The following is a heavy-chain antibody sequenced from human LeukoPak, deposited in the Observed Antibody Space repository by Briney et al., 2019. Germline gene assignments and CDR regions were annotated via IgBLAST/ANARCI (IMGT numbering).Heavy chain of an antibody. V-gene: IGHV4-38-2*02. Sequence: SETLSLACTVSGYFIGSGYYWGWIRQPPGKGLEWIGSIHQSGSTYYNPSLKSRVTISVDTSKNQFSLKLSSVTAADTAVYYCARRYYYDSSGYYYVGHFDYWGQGTLVTVSS. D-gene: IGHD3-22*01. CDR3: ARRYYYDSSGYYYVGHFDY. CDR2: IHQSGST. CDR1: GYFIGSGYY. J-gene: IGHJ4*02.